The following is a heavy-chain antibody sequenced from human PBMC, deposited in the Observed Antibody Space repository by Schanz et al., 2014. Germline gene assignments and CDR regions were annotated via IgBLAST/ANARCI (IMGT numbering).Heavy chain of an antibody. J-gene: IGHJ4*02. CDR1: GFAFSSFA. D-gene: IGHD5-18*01. V-gene: IGHV3-21*01. CDR2: ISTSGTYM. Sequence: EVQLVESGGGLVQPGGSLRLSCVASGFAFSSFAMTWVRQAPGRGLEWVSSISTSGTYMYIADSLKGRLTISRDDAKKSMYLQMNNLRAEDTAVYYCVRVSFADPRLYRGMDRDIDYWGQGTLVTVSS. CDR3: VRVSFADPRLYRGMDRDIDY.